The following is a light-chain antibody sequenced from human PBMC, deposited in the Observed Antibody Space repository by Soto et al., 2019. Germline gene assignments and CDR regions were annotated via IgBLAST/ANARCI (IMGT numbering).Light chain of an antibody. V-gene: IGKV3-20*01. J-gene: IGKJ5*01. CDR1: QSMISSY. Sequence: EIVLTQSPGTLSLSPGERATLSCRASQSMISSYLASYQQKPGQAPPLLLHVASSRATAIPDRFSGSGSGTDFTLTITRLQPEDFAVYYSQQYSSSPPSITFGQGTRLEI. CDR3: QQYSSSPPSIT. CDR2: VAS.